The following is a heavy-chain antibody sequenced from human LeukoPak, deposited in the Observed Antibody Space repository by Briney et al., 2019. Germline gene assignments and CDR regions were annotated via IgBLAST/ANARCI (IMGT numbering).Heavy chain of an antibody. V-gene: IGHV3-7*01. J-gene: IGHJ6*03. CDR2: IKQDGSEK. CDR3: ARDSDGVGFYYYYMDV. Sequence: GGSLRLSCAASGFTFSSYWMNWVRQAPGMGLEWVANIKQDGSEKYYVDSVKGRFTISRDNAKNSLYLQMNSLRAEDTAVYYCARDSDGVGFYYYYMDVWGKGTTVTVSS. D-gene: IGHD2-8*02. CDR1: GFTFSSYW.